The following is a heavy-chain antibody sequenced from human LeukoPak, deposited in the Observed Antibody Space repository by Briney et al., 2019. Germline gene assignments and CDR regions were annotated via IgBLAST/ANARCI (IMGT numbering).Heavy chain of an antibody. CDR3: AGGQWPHPIDY. CDR1: GKSFSIYY. V-gene: IGHV4-34*01. CDR2: INHNGGT. J-gene: IGHJ4*02. D-gene: IGHD6-19*01. Sequence: PSETLSLTCAVYGKSFSIYYWTWIRQPPGKGPEWIGEINHNGGTNYNPSLESRVTISEDMSKNQISLKLSSVTAADTAVYYCAGGQWPHPIDYWGQGTLVTVSS.